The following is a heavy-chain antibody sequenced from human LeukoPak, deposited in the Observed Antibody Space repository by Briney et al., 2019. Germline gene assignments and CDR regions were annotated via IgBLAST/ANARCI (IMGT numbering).Heavy chain of an antibody. CDR3: ASGGDTSGYYYDS. D-gene: IGHD3-22*01. Sequence: PSETLSLTCTVSGGSISNYYWSWIRQPAGKGLEWIGRVYTSGRVTIPVDMSKNQFSLKLSSVTAADTAVYYCASGGDTSGYYYDSWGQGTLVTVSS. CDR2: VYTSG. CDR1: GGSISNYY. V-gene: IGHV4-4*07. J-gene: IGHJ4*02.